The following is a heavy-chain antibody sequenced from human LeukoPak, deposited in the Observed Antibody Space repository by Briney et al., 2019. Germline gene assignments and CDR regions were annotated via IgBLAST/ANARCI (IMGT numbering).Heavy chain of an antibody. CDR2: IWYDGSNK. CDR3: ARGRSVDYFDY. Sequence: GGSLRLSCAASGFTFRNHGMHWVRQAPGKGLEWVAVIWYDGSNKYYADSVKGRFTVSRDNSKNTLYLQMNSLRAEDTAVYYCARGRSVDYFDYWGQGILVTVSS. V-gene: IGHV3-33*01. J-gene: IGHJ4*02. CDR1: GFTFRNHG. D-gene: IGHD6-19*01.